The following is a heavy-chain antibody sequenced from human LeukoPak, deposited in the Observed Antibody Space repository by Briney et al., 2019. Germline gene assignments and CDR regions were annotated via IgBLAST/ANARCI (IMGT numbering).Heavy chain of an antibody. V-gene: IGHV3-21*04. CDR1: GFTFSSYS. CDR2: ISSSSSYI. J-gene: IGHJ4*02. D-gene: IGHD5-24*01. CDR3: AKVGRDNYNYYY. Sequence: PGGSLRLSCAASGFTFSSYSMNWVRQAPGKGLEWVSSISSSSSYIYYADSVKGRFTISRDTSKNTLYLQMNSLRAEDTAVYYCAKVGRDNYNYYYWGQGTLVTVSS.